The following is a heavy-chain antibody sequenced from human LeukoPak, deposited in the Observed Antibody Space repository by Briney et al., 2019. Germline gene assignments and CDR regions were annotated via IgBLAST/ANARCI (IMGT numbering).Heavy chain of an antibody. CDR1: GGSISSSNW. D-gene: IGHD2-2*01. CDR3: ASGCSSTSCYGNY. CDR2: IYHSGST. V-gene: IGHV4-4*02. Sequence: PSETLSLTCAVSGGSISSSNWWSWVRQPPGKGLEWIGEIYHSGSTNYNPSLKSRVTISVDTSKNQFSLKLSSVTAADTAVYYCASGCSSTSCYGNYWGQGTLVTVSS. J-gene: IGHJ4*02.